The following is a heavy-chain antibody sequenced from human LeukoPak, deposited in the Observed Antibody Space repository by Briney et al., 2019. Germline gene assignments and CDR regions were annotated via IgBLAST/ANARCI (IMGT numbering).Heavy chain of an antibody. CDR3: ARVPRNFDWXFVFDF. D-gene: IGHD3-9*01. Sequence: PGGSLRLSCAASGFTFSSYTMNWVRQAPGKGLEWVSFIGSTMIYYADSVKGRFTISRDNAKNSLYLQMNSLRAEDTAIYFCARVPRNFDWXFVFDFW. CDR1: GFTFSSYT. V-gene: IGHV3-48*04. J-gene: IGHJ4*01. CDR2: IGSTMI.